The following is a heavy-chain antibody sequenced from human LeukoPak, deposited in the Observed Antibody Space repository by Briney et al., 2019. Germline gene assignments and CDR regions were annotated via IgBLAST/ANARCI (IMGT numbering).Heavy chain of an antibody. V-gene: IGHV3-74*01. D-gene: IGHD6-13*01. Sequence: GGSLRLSCATSGFTLSSYWMHWVRQVPGKGLEWLSRINNDGVSTSYADSVKGRFTISRDNAKNTLYLRMNSLRAEDTAVYYCARVGTSSWYSWGQGTLVTVSS. CDR2: INNDGVST. CDR1: GFTLSSYW. CDR3: ARVGTSSWYS. J-gene: IGHJ4*02.